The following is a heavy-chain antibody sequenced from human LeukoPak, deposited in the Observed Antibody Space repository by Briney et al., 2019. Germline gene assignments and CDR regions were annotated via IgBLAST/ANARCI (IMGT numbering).Heavy chain of an antibody. D-gene: IGHD2-15*01. CDR1: GFTVSSNY. V-gene: IGHV3-66*02. J-gene: IGHJ4*02. CDR3: ARGSWNCSGGSCYDY. Sequence: GGSLRLSCAASGFTVSSNYMSWVRQAPGKGLEWVSVIYSGGTTYYADSVKGRFTISRDNSKNTVYLQMNSLRVEDTAVYYCARGSWNCSGGSCYDYWGQGTLVTVSS. CDR2: IYSGGTT.